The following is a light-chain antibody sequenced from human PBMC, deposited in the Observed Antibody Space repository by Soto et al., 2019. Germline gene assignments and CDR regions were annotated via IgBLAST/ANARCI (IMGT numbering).Light chain of an antibody. J-gene: IGKJ2*02. CDR3: QQYHDWPPST. CDR2: AAS. Sequence: EIVMTQSPATLSVSPGERATLSCRASQSISNNVAWYQQKPGQAPRLLISAASTRATGIPARFSGSGSGTKFILTISSLQSEDFAVYYCQQYHDWPPSTFGQGTKLEIK. V-gene: IGKV3-15*01. CDR1: QSISNN.